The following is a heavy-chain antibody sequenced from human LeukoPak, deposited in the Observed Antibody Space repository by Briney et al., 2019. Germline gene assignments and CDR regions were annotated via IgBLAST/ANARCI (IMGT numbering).Heavy chain of an antibody. D-gene: IGHD5-12*01. CDR3: ARAAGLLFVN. J-gene: IGHJ4*02. CDR2: INHSGST. Sequence: SETLSLTCAVYGGSFSGYYWSWIRQPPGKGLEWIGEINHSGSTNYNPSLKSRVTISVDTSKNQFSLKLSSVTAADTAVYYCARAAGLLFVNWGQGTLVTVSS. V-gene: IGHV4-34*01. CDR1: GGSFSGYY.